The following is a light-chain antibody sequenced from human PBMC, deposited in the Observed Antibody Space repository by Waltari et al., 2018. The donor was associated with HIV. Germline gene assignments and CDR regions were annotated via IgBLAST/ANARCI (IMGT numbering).Light chain of an antibody. CDR1: QRISSF. J-gene: IGKJ5*01. CDR3: QQRRRWPVT. V-gene: IGKV3-11*01. Sequence: IVLTQSPATLSLSPGERATLSCRASQRISSFLAWYRQTPGQAPRLLIYDVSNRATGISDRFSGSGFGTDFTLTINYLEPEDSGIYYCQQRRRWPVTFGEGTRLEIK. CDR2: DVS.